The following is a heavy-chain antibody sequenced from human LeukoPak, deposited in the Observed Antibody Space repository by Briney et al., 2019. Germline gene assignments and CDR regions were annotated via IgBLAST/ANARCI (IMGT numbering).Heavy chain of an antibody. CDR1: GGSISSYY. J-gene: IGHJ2*01. D-gene: IGHD3-22*01. Sequence: PSETLSLTCTVSGGSISSYYWSWIRQPPGKGLEWIGYIYYSGSTNYNPSLKSRVTISVDTSKNQFSLKLSSVTAADTAVYYCAIGEYYYDSSGYQQRYFDLWGRGTLVTVSS. V-gene: IGHV4-59*01. CDR3: AIGEYYYDSSGYQQRYFDL. CDR2: IYYSGST.